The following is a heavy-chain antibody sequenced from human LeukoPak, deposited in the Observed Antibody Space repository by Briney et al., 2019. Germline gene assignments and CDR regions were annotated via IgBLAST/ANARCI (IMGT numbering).Heavy chain of an antibody. CDR1: GFTFISYA. D-gene: IGHD3/OR15-3a*01. CDR3: AKRTEGYFDY. V-gene: IGHV3-23*01. J-gene: IGHJ4*02. CDR2: IGGRGGST. Sequence: TAGSLRLSCASSGFTFISYAMSWVRQAPGKWLEWASTIGGRGGSTYYANSVKGRYPISRDNPKNTLYLQMNRLRAEDTAVYYCAKRTEGYFDYWGQGTLVTVSS.